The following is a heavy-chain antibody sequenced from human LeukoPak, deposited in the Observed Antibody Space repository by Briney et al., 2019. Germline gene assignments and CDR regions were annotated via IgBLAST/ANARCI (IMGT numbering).Heavy chain of an antibody. CDR2: ISYDGSNK. Sequence: GGSLRLSCAASGFTFSSYAMPWVRQAPGKGLEWVAVISYDGSNKYYADSVKGRFTISRDNSKNTLYLQMNSLRAEDTAVYYCAYDFWSGPSWFDPWGQGTLVTVSS. V-gene: IGHV3-30-3*01. CDR1: GFTFSSYA. CDR3: AYDFWSGPSWFDP. J-gene: IGHJ5*02. D-gene: IGHD3-3*01.